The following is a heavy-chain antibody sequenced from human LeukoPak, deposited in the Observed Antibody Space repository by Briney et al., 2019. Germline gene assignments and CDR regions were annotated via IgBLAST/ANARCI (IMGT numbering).Heavy chain of an antibody. CDR3: AREVYGDYFDY. J-gene: IGHJ4*02. V-gene: IGHV3-7*01. Sequence: PSGTLSLTCAVSGGSISSSNWWSWVRQAPGKGLEWVANIKQDGSEKYYVDSVKGRFTISRDNAKNSLYLQMNSLRAEDTAVYYCAREVYGDYFDYWGQGTLVTVSS. CDR1: GGSISSSNW. CDR2: IKQDGSEK. D-gene: IGHD4-17*01.